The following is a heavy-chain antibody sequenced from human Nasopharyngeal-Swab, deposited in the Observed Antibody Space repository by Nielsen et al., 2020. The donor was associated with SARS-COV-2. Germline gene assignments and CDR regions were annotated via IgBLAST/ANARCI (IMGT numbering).Heavy chain of an antibody. CDR3: TRCGGGCYSGRDY. CDR2: IRSKGNNYAT. D-gene: IGHD2-21*02. V-gene: IGHV3-73*01. CDR1: GFTFSDSA. J-gene: IGHJ4*02. Sequence: GESLKISCAASGFTFSDSAIHWARQASGKGLEWVGRIRSKGNNYATAYAASVKGRFIIFRDDPTNTAYLQMNSLKTEDTAVYYCTRCGGGCYSGRDYWGQGTLVTVPS.